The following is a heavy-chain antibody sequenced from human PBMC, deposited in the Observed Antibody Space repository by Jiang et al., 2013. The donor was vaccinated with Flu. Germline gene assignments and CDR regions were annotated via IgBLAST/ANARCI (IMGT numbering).Heavy chain of an antibody. V-gene: IGHV1-18*04. Sequence: VQLVESGAELKKPGASIKVSCKASGYTFTNYGVTWVRQAPGQGLEWIGWISGYSGHTDYAQKFQGRVTMSTDTATSTAYMELRSLTSGDTAVYLCAREGYREVDYWGQGTRVTVSS. D-gene: IGHD5-18*01. CDR2: ISGYSGHT. J-gene: IGHJ4*02. CDR3: AREGYREVDY. CDR1: GYTFTNYG.